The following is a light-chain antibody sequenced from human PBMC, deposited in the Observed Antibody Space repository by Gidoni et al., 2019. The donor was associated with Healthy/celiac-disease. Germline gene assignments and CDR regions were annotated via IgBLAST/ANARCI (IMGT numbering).Light chain of an antibody. J-gene: IGKJ1*01. Sequence: DSQMTQSPSSLSASVGDRVTITCRASQGISNYLAWYQQKPGKVPKLLIYAASTLQSGVPSRFSGSGSVTDFTLTISSLQPEDVATYYCQKYNSAPRTFGQGTKVEIK. CDR2: AAS. V-gene: IGKV1-27*01. CDR1: QGISNY. CDR3: QKYNSAPRT.